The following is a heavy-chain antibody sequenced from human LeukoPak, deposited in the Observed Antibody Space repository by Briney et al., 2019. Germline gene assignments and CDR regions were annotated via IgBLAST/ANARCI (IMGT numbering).Heavy chain of an antibody. CDR1: GGSISSYY. V-gene: IGHV4-59*01. CDR2: IYYSGST. D-gene: IGHD3-10*01. J-gene: IGHJ6*03. CDR3: ARESVELLWFGELSFYYYYMDV. Sequence: PSETLSLTCTASGGSISSYYWSWIRQPPGKGLEWIGYIYYSGSTNYNPSLKSRVTISVDTSKNQFSLKLSSVTAADTAVYYCARESVELLWFGELSFYYYYMDVWGKGTTVTVSS.